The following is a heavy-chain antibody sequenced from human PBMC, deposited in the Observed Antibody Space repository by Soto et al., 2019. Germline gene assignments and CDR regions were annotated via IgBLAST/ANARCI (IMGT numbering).Heavy chain of an antibody. D-gene: IGHD6-19*01. Sequence: SVKVSCKASGGTFSSYAISWVRQAPGQGLEWMGGIIPIFGTANYAQKFQGRVTITADESTSTAYMELSSLRSEDTAVYYCARGKYSSGWYYYYGMDVWGQGTTVTVSS. CDR3: ARGKYSSGWYYYYGMDV. V-gene: IGHV1-69*13. J-gene: IGHJ6*02. CDR2: IIPIFGTA. CDR1: GGTFSSYA.